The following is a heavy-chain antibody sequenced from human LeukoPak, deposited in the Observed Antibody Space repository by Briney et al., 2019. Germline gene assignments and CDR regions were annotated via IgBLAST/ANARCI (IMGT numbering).Heavy chain of an antibody. D-gene: IGHD1-26*01. Sequence: GGSLRLSCAASGFTFSSYAMSWVRQAPGKGLEWVSGISGSGGSTYYADSVKGRFTISRDNSKNTLYLQMKSLRAEDTAVYYCAKDKGVEWELLGAFDIWGQGTMATVSS. J-gene: IGHJ3*02. CDR3: AKDKGVEWELLGAFDI. CDR2: ISGSGGST. V-gene: IGHV3-23*01. CDR1: GFTFSSYA.